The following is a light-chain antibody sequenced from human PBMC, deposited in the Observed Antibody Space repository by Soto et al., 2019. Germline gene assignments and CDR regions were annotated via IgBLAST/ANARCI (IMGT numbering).Light chain of an antibody. J-gene: IGKJ1*01. Sequence: DIQMTQSPSSLSASVGDRVTITCRASQSISNSLNWYQQKPGKAPKLLIYAASSLPSGVPSRFSGSGSGTDFTLSISDLQPADFATYYCQQTYSNPRTFGQGTKVEIK. CDR2: AAS. V-gene: IGKV1-39*01. CDR1: QSISNS. CDR3: QQTYSNPRT.